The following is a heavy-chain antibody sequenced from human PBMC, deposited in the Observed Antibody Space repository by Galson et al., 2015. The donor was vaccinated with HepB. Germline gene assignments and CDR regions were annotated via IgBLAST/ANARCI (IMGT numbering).Heavy chain of an antibody. CDR1: GFRFGSYA. D-gene: IGHD2-21*01. V-gene: IGHV3-23*01. CDR2: ISGGGDTT. J-gene: IGHJ6*02. Sequence: SLRLSCAASGFRFGSYAMAWVRQAPGKGLEWVSGISGGGDTTYYADSVKGRFTMTRDNSKNTVYLQMNSLRVEDAAVYHCAKGSYFSPSSLYGMDVWGQGTAVTVSS. CDR3: AKGSYFSPSSLYGMDV.